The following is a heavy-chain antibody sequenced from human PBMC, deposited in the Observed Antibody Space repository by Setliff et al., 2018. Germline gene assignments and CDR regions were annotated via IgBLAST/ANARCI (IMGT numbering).Heavy chain of an antibody. CDR2: ISHSGNT. Sequence: SETLSLTCAVYGESFSGYFWSWIRQTPEKGLEWIGEISHSGNTNYNPSLKSRVTISVDTSKNQFSLKLSSVTAADTAVFYCARLSGYYFDYWGQGTLVTVSS. CDR1: GESFSGYF. CDR3: ARLSGYYFDY. D-gene: IGHD3-22*01. V-gene: IGHV4-34*01. J-gene: IGHJ4*02.